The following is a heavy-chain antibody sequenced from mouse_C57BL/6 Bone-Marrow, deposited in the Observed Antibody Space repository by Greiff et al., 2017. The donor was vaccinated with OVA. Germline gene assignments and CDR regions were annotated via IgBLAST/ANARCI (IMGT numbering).Heavy chain of an antibody. Sequence: EVKLVESEGGLVQPGRSMKLSCTASGFTFSDYYMAWVRQVPEKGLEWVANINYDGSSTYYLDSLKSRFIISRDNAKNILYLQMSSLKSEDTATYYCAREGSTVVYYWYFDVWGTGTTVTVSS. J-gene: IGHJ1*03. CDR1: GFTFSDYY. CDR2: INYDGSST. CDR3: AREGSTVVYYWYFDV. V-gene: IGHV5-16*01. D-gene: IGHD1-1*01.